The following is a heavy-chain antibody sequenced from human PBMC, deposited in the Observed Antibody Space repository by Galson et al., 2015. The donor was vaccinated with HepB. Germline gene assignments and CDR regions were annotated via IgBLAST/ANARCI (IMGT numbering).Heavy chain of an antibody. CDR1: GFTFTSYA. CDR2: ITSSGAET. J-gene: IGHJ4*02. D-gene: IGHD2-15*01. CDR3: AKDGVMVAANPYHFHY. V-gene: IGHV3-23*01. Sequence: SLRLSCAASGFTFTSYAMTWVRQAPGKGLEWVSSITSSGAETYYTDSVKGRFTISRDNSKNILLLQLNSLRVEDTAVYYCAKDGVMVAANPYHFHYWGQGTLVTVSS.